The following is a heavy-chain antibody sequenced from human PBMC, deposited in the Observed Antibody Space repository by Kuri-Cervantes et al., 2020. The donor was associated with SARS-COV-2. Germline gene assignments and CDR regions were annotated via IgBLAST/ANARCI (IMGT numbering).Heavy chain of an antibody. CDR3: ARLGGYRSGYNWFDP. D-gene: IGHD5-18*01. V-gene: IGHV4-34*01. J-gene: IGHJ5*02. CDR1: GGSFSGYY. CDR2: INHSGST. Sequence: GSLRLSCAVYGGSFSGYYWSWIRQPPGKGLEWIGEINHSGSTNYNPSLKSRVTISVDTSKNQFSLNLISVTAADTAVYYCARLGGYRSGYNWFDPWGQGTLVTVSS.